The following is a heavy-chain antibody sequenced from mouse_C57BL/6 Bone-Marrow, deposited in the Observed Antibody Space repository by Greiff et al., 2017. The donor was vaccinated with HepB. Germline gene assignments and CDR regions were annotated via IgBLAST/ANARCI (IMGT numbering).Heavy chain of an antibody. CDR2: IYPRSGNT. CDR3: ARSSYYYGSFTWFAY. J-gene: IGHJ3*01. D-gene: IGHD1-1*01. V-gene: IGHV1-81*01. CDR1: GYTFTSYG. Sequence: QVQLQQSGAELARPGASVKLSCKASGYTFTSYGISWVKQRTGQGLEWIGEIYPRSGNTYYNEKFKGKATLTADKSSSTAYMELRSLTSEDSAVYFCARSSYYYGSFTWFAYWGQGTLVTVSA.